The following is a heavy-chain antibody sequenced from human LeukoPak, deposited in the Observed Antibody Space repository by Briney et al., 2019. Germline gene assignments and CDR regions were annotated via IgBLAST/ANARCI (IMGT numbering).Heavy chain of an antibody. J-gene: IGHJ4*02. CDR2: IYYSGST. V-gene: IGHV4-59*12. CDR1: GGSISSYY. Sequence: PSETLSLTCTVSGGSISSYYWSWIRQPPGKGLEWIGYIYYSGSTNYNPSLKSRVTISVDTSKNQFSLKLSSVTAADTAVYYCARGWGCSGGSCYRPFGYWGQGTLVTVSS. D-gene: IGHD2-15*01. CDR3: ARGWGCSGGSCYRPFGY.